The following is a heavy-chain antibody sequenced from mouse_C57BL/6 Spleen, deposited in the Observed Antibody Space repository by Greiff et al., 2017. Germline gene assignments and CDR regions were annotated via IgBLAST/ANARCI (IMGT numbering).Heavy chain of an antibody. D-gene: IGHD2-4*01. CDR3: AGGGIYYDYDDAMDY. J-gene: IGHJ4*01. CDR2: ISSGSSTI. CDR1: GFTFSDYG. Sequence: EVKLVESGGGLVKPGGSLKLSCAASGFTFSDYGMHWVRQAPEKGLEWVAYISSGSSTIYYADTVKGRFTISRDNAKNTLFLQMTSLRSEDTAMYYCAGGGIYYDYDDAMDYWGQGTSVTVSS. V-gene: IGHV5-17*01.